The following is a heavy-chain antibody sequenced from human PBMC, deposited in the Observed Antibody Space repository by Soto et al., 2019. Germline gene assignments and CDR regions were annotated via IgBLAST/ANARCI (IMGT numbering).Heavy chain of an antibody. J-gene: IGHJ5*02. CDR2: ISYSATT. V-gene: IGHV4-30-4*01. D-gene: IGHD5-18*01. CDR1: GDSISSSNNY. CDR3: ARGRGYSYGLDP. Sequence: QVQLQESGPGLVKPSQTLSLTCTVSGDSISSSNNYWSWIRQPPGEGLEWIGFISYSATTSYSPTLKSRLALSLDTSKNHFSLSLSSVTAADTAVYYWARGRGYSYGLDPWGQGTLVTVSS.